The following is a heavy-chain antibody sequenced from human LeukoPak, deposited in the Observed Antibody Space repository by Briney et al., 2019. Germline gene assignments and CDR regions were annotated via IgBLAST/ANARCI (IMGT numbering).Heavy chain of an antibody. V-gene: IGHV3-20*04. J-gene: IGHJ4*02. CDR3: VKDLSSNWYSFDC. Sequence: PGGSLRLSCAASGGTTDDYGMSWVRQAPGKGLEWVSGINWDGTNTYYAESVKGRFTISRDSAEKSLYLQMNSLRDDDTAFYYCVKDLSSNWYSFDCWGQGTLVTVSS. CDR1: GGTTDDYG. CDR2: INWDGTNT. D-gene: IGHD6-13*01.